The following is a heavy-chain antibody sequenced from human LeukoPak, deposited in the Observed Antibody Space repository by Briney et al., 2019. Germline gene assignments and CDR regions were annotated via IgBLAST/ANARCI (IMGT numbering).Heavy chain of an antibody. D-gene: IGHD1-26*01. CDR2: ISGSGGST. CDR3: AKGDPDSGSYRQVDY. CDR1: GFTFSSYA. Sequence: GGSLRLSCAASGFTFSSYAMSWVRQAPGKGLEWVSAISGSGGSTYYADSVKGRFTISRDNSKNTLYLQMNSLRAEDTAVCYCAKGDPDSGSYRQVDYWGQGTLVTVSS. J-gene: IGHJ4*02. V-gene: IGHV3-23*01.